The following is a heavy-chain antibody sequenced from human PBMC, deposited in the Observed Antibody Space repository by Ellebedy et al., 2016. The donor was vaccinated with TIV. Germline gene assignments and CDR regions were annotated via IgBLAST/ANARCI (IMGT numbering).Heavy chain of an antibody. J-gene: IGHJ4*02. CDR1: GGSISSSNW. CDR3: ARDDCSGGSCYHY. CDR2: IYHSGST. D-gene: IGHD2-15*01. Sequence: SETLSLTCAVSGGSISSSNWWSWVRQPPGKGLEWIGEIYHSGSTNYNPSLKSRVTISVDKSKNQFSLKLSSVTAADTAVYYCARDDCSGGSCYHYWGQGTLVTVSS. V-gene: IGHV4-4*02.